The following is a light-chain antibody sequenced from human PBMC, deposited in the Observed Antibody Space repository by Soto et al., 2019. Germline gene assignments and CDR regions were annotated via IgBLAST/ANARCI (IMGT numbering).Light chain of an antibody. CDR3: RSFAGNNNVV. J-gene: IGLJ2*01. V-gene: IGLV2-8*01. Sequence: QSVLTQPPSASGSPGQSVTISCTGTSSDVGGYNYVSWYQQHPGKAPKLMISEVSKRPSGVPDRLSGSKSGNTASLTVSGLQAEDEADYYCRSFAGNNNVVFGGGTQLPVL. CDR1: SSDVGGYNY. CDR2: EVS.